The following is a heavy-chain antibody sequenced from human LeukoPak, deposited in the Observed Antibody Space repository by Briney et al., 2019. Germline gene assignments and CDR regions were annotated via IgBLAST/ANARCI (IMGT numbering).Heavy chain of an antibody. CDR2: INHSGST. CDR1: GGSFSGYY. Sequence: SETLSLTCAVYGGSFSGYYWSWIRQPPGKGLEWIGEINHSGSTNYNPSLKSRVTISVDTSKNQFSLKLSSVTAADTAVYYCAREYISSEGYFDYWGQGTLVTVSS. D-gene: IGHD6-6*01. V-gene: IGHV4-34*01. J-gene: IGHJ4*02. CDR3: AREYISSEGYFDY.